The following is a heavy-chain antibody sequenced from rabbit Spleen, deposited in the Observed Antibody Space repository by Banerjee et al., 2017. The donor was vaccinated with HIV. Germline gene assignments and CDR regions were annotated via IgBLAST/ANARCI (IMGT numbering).Heavy chain of an antibody. J-gene: IGHJ4*01. CDR1: GFSFSSRYY. V-gene: IGHV1S40*01. CDR3: ARTTYGYGHAIAL. CDR2: IGSGATGNT. Sequence: QSLEESGGGLVQPEGSLTLTCTASGFSFSSRYYMCWVRQAPGKGLEWIGCIGSGATGNTYYASWAKGRFTISKTSSTTLTLQMTSLTAADTATYFCARTTYGYGHAIALWGPGTLVTVS. D-gene: IGHD6-1*01.